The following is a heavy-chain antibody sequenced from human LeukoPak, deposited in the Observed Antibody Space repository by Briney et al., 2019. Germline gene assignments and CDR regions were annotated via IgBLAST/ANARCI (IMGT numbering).Heavy chain of an antibody. D-gene: IGHD2-15*01. V-gene: IGHV4-34*01. Sequence: PSETLSLTCAVYGGSFSGYYWSWLRQPPGKGLEWIGEINHSGSTNYNPSPKSRVTISVDTSKNQFSLKLSSVTAADTAVYYCARVVYCSGGSCYPWDYYYYMDVWGKGTTVTVSS. CDR3: ARVVYCSGGSCYPWDYYYYMDV. J-gene: IGHJ6*03. CDR1: GGSFSGYY. CDR2: INHSGST.